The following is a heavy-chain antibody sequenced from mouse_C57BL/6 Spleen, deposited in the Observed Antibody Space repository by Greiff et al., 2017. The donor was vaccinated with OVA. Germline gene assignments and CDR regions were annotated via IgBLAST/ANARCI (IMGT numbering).Heavy chain of an antibody. Sequence: VKLVESGPGLVQPSQSLSITCTVSGFSLTSYGVHWVRQSPGKGLEWLGVIWSGGSTDYNAAFISRLSISKDNSKSQVFFKMNSLQADDTAIYYCARKDYSNPYYAMDYWGQGTSVTVSS. J-gene: IGHJ4*01. CDR3: ARKDYSNPYYAMDY. CDR2: IWSGGST. V-gene: IGHV2-2*01. CDR1: GFSLTSYG. D-gene: IGHD2-5*01.